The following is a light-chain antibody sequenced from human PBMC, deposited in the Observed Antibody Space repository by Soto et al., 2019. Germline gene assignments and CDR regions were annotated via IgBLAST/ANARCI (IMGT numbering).Light chain of an antibody. J-gene: IGKJ3*01. Sequence: EIVLTQSPGTLSLSPGERATLSCSASQSVSSSYLAWYQQKPAQTPRLLIYGASSRATGIPDRFSGSGSGTDFTLNISRLEPEDFAVYYCQQYGSSLFSFGPGTKVDIK. CDR1: QSVSSSY. V-gene: IGKV3-20*01. CDR3: QQYGSSLFS. CDR2: GAS.